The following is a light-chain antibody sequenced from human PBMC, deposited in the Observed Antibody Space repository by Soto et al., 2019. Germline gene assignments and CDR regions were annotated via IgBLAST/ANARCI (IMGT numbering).Light chain of an antibody. CDR1: RHISTW. V-gene: IGKV1-12*01. J-gene: IGKJ1*01. CDR2: AGY. CDR3: KLASQYPLN. Sequence: SVSAVSSYVKDEVIITCRASRHISTWLAWYQQKPGKAPTLLIYAGYNLQTGVPSRFSVSGSGTDFSYAFSLRHPEDFVSHYCKLASQYPLNFGLGTKVDIK.